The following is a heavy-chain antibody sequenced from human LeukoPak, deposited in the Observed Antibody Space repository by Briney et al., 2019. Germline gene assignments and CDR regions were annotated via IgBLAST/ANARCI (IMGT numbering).Heavy chain of an antibody. D-gene: IGHD4-17*01. CDR2: ISAYNGNT. Sequence: GASVKVSCKASGYTFTSYGISWVRQAPGQGLEWMGWISAYNGNTNYAQKLQGRVTMTTDTSTSTAYMELRSLRSDDTAVYYCARGHDYGDYQDAFDIWGQGTMVTVSS. J-gene: IGHJ3*02. CDR3: ARGHDYGDYQDAFDI. V-gene: IGHV1-18*01. CDR1: GYTFTSYG.